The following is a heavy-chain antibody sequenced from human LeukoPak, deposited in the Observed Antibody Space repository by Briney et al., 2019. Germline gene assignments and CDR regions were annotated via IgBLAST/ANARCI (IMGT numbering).Heavy chain of an antibody. D-gene: IGHD5-12*01. CDR3: ARGKRGFRN. V-gene: IGHV3-11*01. CDR1: GLTFSDHY. Sequence: PGGSLRLSCVASGLTFSDHYMSWIRQAPGKGLEWLSYIDRTGTGFCYTDSVKGRFVISRDNDKSTLFLQMNNLTAKDTAKYYCARGKRGFRNWGQGTLVTVSS. CDR2: IDRTGTGF. J-gene: IGHJ4*02.